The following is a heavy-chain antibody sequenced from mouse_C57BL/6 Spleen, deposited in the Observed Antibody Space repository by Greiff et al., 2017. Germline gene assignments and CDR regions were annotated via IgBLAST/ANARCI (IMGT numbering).Heavy chain of an antibody. CDR2: ISDGGSYT. V-gene: IGHV5-4*01. Sequence: EVHLVESGGGLVKPGGSLKLSCAASGFTFSSYAMSWVRQTPEKRLEWVATISDGGSYTYYPDNVKGRFTISRDNAKNNLYLQMSHLKSEDTAMYYCARDDEGYDGYLFAYWGQGTLVTVSA. J-gene: IGHJ3*01. CDR3: ARDDEGYDGYLFAY. D-gene: IGHD2-3*01. CDR1: GFTFSSYA.